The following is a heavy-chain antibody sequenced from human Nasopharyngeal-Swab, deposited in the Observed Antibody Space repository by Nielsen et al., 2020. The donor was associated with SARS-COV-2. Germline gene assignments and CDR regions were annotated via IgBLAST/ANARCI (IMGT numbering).Heavy chain of an antibody. CDR1: GFTFSSYA. J-gene: IGHJ4*02. D-gene: IGHD4-23*01. Sequence: GESLKISCTASGFTFSSYAMSWVRQAPGKGLEWVSEISGSGGSTYYAESVKGRFTISRDNSKNTLYLQMSSLRAEDTAIYYCAKDLGVESPLWFDYWGPGTLLTVSS. V-gene: IGHV3-23*01. CDR2: ISGSGGST. CDR3: AKDLGVESPLWFDY.